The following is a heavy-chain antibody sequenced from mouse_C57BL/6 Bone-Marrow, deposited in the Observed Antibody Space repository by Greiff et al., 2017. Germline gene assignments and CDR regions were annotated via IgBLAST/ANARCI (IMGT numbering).Heavy chain of an antibody. Sequence: VQLQQSGTVLARPGASVKMSCKTSGYTFTSYWMHWVKQRPGQGLEWIGAIYPGNSDTSYNQKFKGKAKLTAVTSASTAYMELSSLTNEDSAVYYCTRWRDYHYWYFDVWGTGTTVTVSS. J-gene: IGHJ1*03. CDR1: GYTFTSYW. D-gene: IGHD2-4*01. CDR2: IYPGNSDT. CDR3: TRWRDYHYWYFDV. V-gene: IGHV1-5*01.